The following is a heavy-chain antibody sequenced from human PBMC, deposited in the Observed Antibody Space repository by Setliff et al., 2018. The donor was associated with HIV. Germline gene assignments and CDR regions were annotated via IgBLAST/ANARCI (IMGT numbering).Heavy chain of an antibody. CDR2: ISAYNGNT. J-gene: IGHJ4*02. CDR1: GYTFTSYG. V-gene: IGHV1-18*01. CDR3: ARRPEIQLWLSLFATPDYYFDY. Sequence: ASVKVSCKASGYTFTSYGISWVRQAPGQGLEWMGWISAYNGNTNYAQKLQGRVTMTTDTSTSTAYMELRSLRSGDTAVYYCARRPEIQLWLSLFATPDYYFDYWGQGTLVTVSS. D-gene: IGHD5-18*01.